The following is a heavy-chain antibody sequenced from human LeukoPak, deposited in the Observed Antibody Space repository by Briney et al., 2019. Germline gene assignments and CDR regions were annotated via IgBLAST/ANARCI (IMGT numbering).Heavy chain of an antibody. Sequence: SVKVSCKASGGTFSSYAISWVRQAPGQGLEWMGRIIPILGIANYAQKFQGRVTITADKSTSTAYMELSSLRSEDTAVYYCARDQGAISIFGVVIDYWGQGTLSPSPQ. CDR3: ARDQGAISIFGVVIDY. CDR2: IIPILGIA. D-gene: IGHD3-3*01. J-gene: IGHJ4*02. CDR1: GGTFSSYA. V-gene: IGHV1-69*04.